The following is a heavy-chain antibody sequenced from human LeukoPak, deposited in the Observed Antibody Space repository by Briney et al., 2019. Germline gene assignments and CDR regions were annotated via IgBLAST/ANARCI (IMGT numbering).Heavy chain of an antibody. Sequence: GGSLRLSCAASGFTFSSYWMSWVRQAPGKGLEWVANIKQDGSEKYYVDSVKGRFTISRDNAKNSLYLQMNSLRAEDTAVYYCARDRRGDDYGDYIDYWGQGTLVTVSS. CDR2: IKQDGSEK. CDR1: GFTFSSYW. D-gene: IGHD4-17*01. CDR3: ARDRRGDDYGDYIDY. J-gene: IGHJ4*02. V-gene: IGHV3-7*01.